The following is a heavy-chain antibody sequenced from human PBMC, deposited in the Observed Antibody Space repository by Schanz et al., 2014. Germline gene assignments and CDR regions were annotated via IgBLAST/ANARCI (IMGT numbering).Heavy chain of an antibody. J-gene: IGHJ4*02. V-gene: IGHV1-46*03. CDR2: IHPSEGGT. CDR3: ARRVSMIQQINFAY. Sequence: SGTEAKKPGASVKVSCKASGYTFTNFYIHWVRQAPGQGLEWVGIIHPSEGGTSFPQKFKDRLTMTRDTSTSTFYMELSSLRSEDTAVYYCARRVSMIQQINFAYWGQGRLVTVSS. D-gene: IGHD3-16*01. CDR1: GYTFTNFY.